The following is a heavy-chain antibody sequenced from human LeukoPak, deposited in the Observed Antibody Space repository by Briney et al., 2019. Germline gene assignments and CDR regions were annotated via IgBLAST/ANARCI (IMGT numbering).Heavy chain of an antibody. CDR2: INHNGNVN. D-gene: IGHD3-16*01. J-gene: IGHJ6*02. CDR1: GFTFSSYW. Sequence: GGSLRLPCAASGFTFSSYWMNWARQAPGKGLEWVASINHNGNVNYYVDSVKGRFTISRDSAKNSLYLQMSNLRAEDTAVYFCARGGGLDVWGQGATVTVSS. V-gene: IGHV3-7*03. CDR3: ARGGGLDV.